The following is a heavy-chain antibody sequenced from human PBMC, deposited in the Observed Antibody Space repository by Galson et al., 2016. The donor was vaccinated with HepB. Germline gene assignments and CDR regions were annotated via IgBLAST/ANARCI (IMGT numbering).Heavy chain of an antibody. CDR2: IWFDGTLK. Sequence: SLRLSCAASGFTFTNYGMHWVRQAPGKGLEWVAVIWFDGTLKYYGDSVRGRFTISRDDSQSTLHLQMNSLRVEETAVYYCARDSMATITGLDGFDIWGQGTMVTVSS. J-gene: IGHJ3*02. V-gene: IGHV3-33*01. CDR1: GFTFTNYG. D-gene: IGHD5-24*01. CDR3: ARDSMATITGLDGFDI.